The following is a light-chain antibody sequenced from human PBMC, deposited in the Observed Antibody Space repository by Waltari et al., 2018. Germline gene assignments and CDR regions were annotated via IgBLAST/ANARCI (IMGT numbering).Light chain of an antibody. J-gene: IGLJ2*01. CDR1: SGSIARTY. CDR2: EDD. Sequence: FMLTQPHSVSESPGKTVSIPCTRSSGSIARTYVQWYQQRPGSAPTIVIYEDDQRPSGVPDRFSGSIDSSSNSASLTISGLETEDEADYYCQSYDASVIFGGGTRLTVL. CDR3: QSYDASVI. V-gene: IGLV6-57*03.